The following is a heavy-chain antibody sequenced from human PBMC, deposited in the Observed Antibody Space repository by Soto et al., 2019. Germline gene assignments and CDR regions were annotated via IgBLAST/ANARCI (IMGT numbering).Heavy chain of an antibody. CDR2: ISNDGKSE. D-gene: IGHD3-3*01. J-gene: IGHJ4*02. Sequence: QVQLVESGGGVVQPGRSLRLSSAASGFSFSAFGMHWVREAPGKGLEWIAVISNDGKSEHYADSVKGRFTISRDNSKNTFYLQMNSLSVEDTAVYYCAKTITTVGVSSTGRGALLDNWGQGILVSVSS. V-gene: IGHV3-30*18. CDR3: AKTITTVGVSSTGRGALLDN. CDR1: GFSFSAFG.